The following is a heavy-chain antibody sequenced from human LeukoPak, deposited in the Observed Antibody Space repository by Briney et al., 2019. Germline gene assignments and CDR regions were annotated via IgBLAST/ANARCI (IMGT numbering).Heavy chain of an antibody. CDR2: INPSGGST. J-gene: IGHJ4*02. D-gene: IGHD3-3*01. Sequence: VASVKVSCKASGYTFTSYYMHWVRQAPGQGLEWMVIINPSGGSTSYAQKFQGRVTMTRDMSTSKVYMELIRLRTEDTAVYYCAGSRITIFGAQPKPFDYWGQGTLVTVSS. CDR1: GYTFTSYY. V-gene: IGHV1-46*01. CDR3: AGSRITIFGAQPKPFDY.